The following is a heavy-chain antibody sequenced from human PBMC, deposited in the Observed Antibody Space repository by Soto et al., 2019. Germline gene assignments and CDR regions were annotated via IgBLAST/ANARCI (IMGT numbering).Heavy chain of an antibody. V-gene: IGHV4-34*01. CDR1: GGSFSGYY. J-gene: IGHJ6*02. CDR2: INHSGST. CDR3: ARGGASLYYYDSRSGYYYGMDV. D-gene: IGHD3-22*01. Sequence: QVQLQQWGAGLLKPSETLSLTCAVYGGSFSGYYWSWIRQPPGKGLEWIGEINHSGSTNYNPSLKGRITISVDTSKNQFSLKLSSVTAADTAVYYCARGGASLYYYDSRSGYYYGMDVWGQGTTVTVSS.